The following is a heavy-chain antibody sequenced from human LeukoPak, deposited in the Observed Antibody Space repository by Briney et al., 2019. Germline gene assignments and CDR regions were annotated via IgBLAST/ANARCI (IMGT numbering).Heavy chain of an antibody. V-gene: IGHV3-23*01. CDR1: GFTFSSYA. CDR3: AKGEHIVVVTATFDY. D-gene: IGHD2-21*02. CDR2: ISGSGGST. J-gene: IGHJ4*02. Sequence: PGASLRLSCAASGFTFSSYAMSWVRRAPGKGLEWVSAISGSGGSTYYADSVKGRFTISRDNSKNTLYLQMNSLRAEDTAVYYCAKGEHIVVVTATFDYWGQGTLVTVSS.